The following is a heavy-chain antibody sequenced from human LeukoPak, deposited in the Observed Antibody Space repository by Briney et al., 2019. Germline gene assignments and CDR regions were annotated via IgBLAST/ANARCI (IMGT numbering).Heavy chain of an antibody. CDR3: AREANYYDSSGYPGGLSEYFQH. D-gene: IGHD3-22*01. J-gene: IGHJ1*01. CDR2: ISGSGGST. V-gene: IGHV3-23*01. Sequence: GGSLRLSCAASGFTFSSYAMSWVRQAPGKGLEWVSAISGSGGSTYYADSVKGRFTISRDNSKNTLYLQMNSLRAEDTAVYYCAREANYYDSSGYPGGLSEYFQHWGQGTLVTVSS. CDR1: GFTFSSYA.